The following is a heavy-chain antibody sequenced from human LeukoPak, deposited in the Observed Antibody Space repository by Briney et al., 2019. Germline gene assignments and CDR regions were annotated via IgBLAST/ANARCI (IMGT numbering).Heavy chain of an antibody. V-gene: IGHV1-8*01. D-gene: IGHD6-13*01. Sequence: ASVKVSCKASGYTFTSYDINWVRQATGQGLDWMGWINPNSGNPGYAQKFQGRVTMTRNTSISTAYMELSSLRSEDTAVYYCARGPPYIAAAGTAFDYWGQGTLVTVSS. J-gene: IGHJ4*02. CDR1: GYTFTSYD. CDR3: ARGPPYIAAAGTAFDY. CDR2: INPNSGNP.